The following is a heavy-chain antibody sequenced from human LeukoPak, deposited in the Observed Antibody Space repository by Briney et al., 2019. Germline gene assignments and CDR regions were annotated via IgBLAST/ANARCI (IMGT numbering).Heavy chain of an antibody. V-gene: IGHV1-2*02. D-gene: IGHD3-22*01. CDR1: GYTFTGYY. J-gene: IGHJ4*02. CDR2: INPNSGGT. Sequence: ASVKVSCKASGYTFTGYYMHWVRQAPGQGLEWMGWINPNSGGTNYAQKFQGRVTMTRDTSISTAYMELSRLRSDDTAVYYCARDFWDYYDSSGRTPPDYWGQGTLVTVSS. CDR3: ARDFWDYYDSSGRTPPDY.